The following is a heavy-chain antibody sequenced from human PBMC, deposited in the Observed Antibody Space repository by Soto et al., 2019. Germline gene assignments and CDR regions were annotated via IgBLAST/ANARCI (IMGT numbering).Heavy chain of an antibody. CDR2: VTAGGDNT. CDR1: GFTFSSNA. J-gene: IGHJ3*02. Sequence: EVQLLESGGGLVQPGGSLRLSCEASGFTFSSNAMTWVRQTPGQGLRWVSTVTAGGDNTYHADSVKGRFTISRDTSKNTLYLQMNSLRVEDTAIYHCARLYSRAYDIWGQGTMVTVSS. D-gene: IGHD2-15*01. V-gene: IGHV3-23*01. CDR3: ARLYSRAYDI.